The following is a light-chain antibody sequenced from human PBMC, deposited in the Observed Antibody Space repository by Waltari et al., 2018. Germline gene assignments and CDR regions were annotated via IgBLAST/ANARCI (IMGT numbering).Light chain of an antibody. CDR2: QDN. CDR1: KLGEKY. CDR3: QAWDSSSYV. V-gene: IGLV3-1*01. J-gene: IGLJ1*01. Sequence: SYELTQPPSVSVSPGQTASVTCSGDKLGEKYTCWYQQKPGQSPVLVMYQDNKRPSGIPERFSGSNSGNTATLTISGTQGMDEADYYCQAWDSSSYVFGTRTKVTVL.